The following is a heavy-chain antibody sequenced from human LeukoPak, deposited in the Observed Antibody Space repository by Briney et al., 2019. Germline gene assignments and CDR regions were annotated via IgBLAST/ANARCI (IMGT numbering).Heavy chain of an antibody. Sequence: GGSLRLSCAASGFTFSSYAMHRVRQAPGKGLEWVEVIWYYGSNKYYADFVKGRFTISRDNSKNKLYLQMNSLRAEDTAVYYCASDGSSPHDYWGQGTLVTVSS. D-gene: IGHD6-6*01. CDR1: GFTFSSYA. CDR2: IWYYGSNK. V-gene: IGHV3-33*08. CDR3: ASDGSSPHDY. J-gene: IGHJ4*02.